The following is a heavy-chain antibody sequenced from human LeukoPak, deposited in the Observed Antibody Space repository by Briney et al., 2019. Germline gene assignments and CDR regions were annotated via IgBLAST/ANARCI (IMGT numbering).Heavy chain of an antibody. D-gene: IGHD3-22*01. V-gene: IGHV1-18*01. J-gene: IGHJ4*02. Sequence: GASVKVSCKASGCTFTSYGISWVRQAPGQGLEWMGWMSAYNGNTNYAQKLQGRVTMTTDTPTSTAYMELRSLRSDDTAVYYCARGGTQYYYDSSGYFDYWGQGTLVTVSS. CDR3: ARGGTQYYYDSSGYFDY. CDR2: MSAYNGNT. CDR1: GCTFTSYG.